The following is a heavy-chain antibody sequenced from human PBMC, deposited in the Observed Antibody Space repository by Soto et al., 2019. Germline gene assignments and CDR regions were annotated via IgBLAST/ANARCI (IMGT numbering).Heavy chain of an antibody. CDR3: ARHGSN. CDR1: GVSISNSSYY. CDR2: IYYSGIT. J-gene: IGHJ4*02. Sequence: QLQLQESGPGLVKPSETLSLTCTVSGVSISNSSYYWGWIRRPPGKGLEWIGTIYYSGITYYNPALKSRVTISVDTSQNQSSRKRTSVPAADTAVYYCARHGSNWGQGTLVTVSS. V-gene: IGHV4-39*01.